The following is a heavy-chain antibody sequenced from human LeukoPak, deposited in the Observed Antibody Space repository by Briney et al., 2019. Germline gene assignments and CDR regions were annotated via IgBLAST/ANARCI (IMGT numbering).Heavy chain of an antibody. D-gene: IGHD3-16*02. CDR3: ASRSYYFDY. CDR2: ISSSGSTI. J-gene: IGHJ4*02. CDR1: GFTFSSYA. V-gene: IGHV3-48*03. Sequence: GGSLRLSCAASGFTFSSYAMSWVRQAPGKGLEWVSYISSSGSTIYYADSVKGRFTISRDNAKNSLYLQMDSLRAEDTAVYYCASRSYYFDYWGQGTLVTVSS.